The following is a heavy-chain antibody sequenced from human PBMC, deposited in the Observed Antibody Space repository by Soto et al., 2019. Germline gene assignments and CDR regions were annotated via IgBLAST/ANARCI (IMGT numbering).Heavy chain of an antibody. CDR1: GFTFSRYV. D-gene: IGHD3-9*01. CDR3: AKDLHADILTGSPFDY. V-gene: IGHV3-23*01. Sequence: GGSLRLSCAASGFTFSRYVMGWVRQAPGKGLEWVSGLSGGGTSTYYVDSVKGRFTISRYNSENTLYLQMNSLRAEDTAVYYCAKDLHADILTGSPFDYWGQGTLVTVSS. J-gene: IGHJ4*02. CDR2: LSGGGTST.